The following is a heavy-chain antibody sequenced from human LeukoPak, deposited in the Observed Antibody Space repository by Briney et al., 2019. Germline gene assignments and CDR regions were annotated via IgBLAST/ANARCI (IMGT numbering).Heavy chain of an antibody. CDR3: AKVTYGSGTYGAFDS. CDR1: GFTFSSYN. J-gene: IGHJ4*02. Sequence: GGSLRLSCAASGFTFSSYNMHWVRQAPGKGLEWVALVSYDGSHEIYTDSVKGRFTISRDNSKNTLYLQMNSLRAEDTAIYYCAKVTYGSGTYGAFDSWGQGTLVTVSS. V-gene: IGHV3-30*04. CDR2: VSYDGSHE. D-gene: IGHD3-10*01.